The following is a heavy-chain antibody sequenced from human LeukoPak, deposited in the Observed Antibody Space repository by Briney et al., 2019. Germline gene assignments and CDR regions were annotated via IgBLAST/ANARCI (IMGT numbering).Heavy chain of an antibody. V-gene: IGHV4-30-4*01. J-gene: IGHJ4*02. D-gene: IGHD3-22*01. CDR2: IYYSGST. CDR1: GGSISSGDYY. CDR3: ARVSSGDLSSGFDN. Sequence: SQTLSLTCTVTGGSISSGDYYWSWIRQPPGKGLEWIGYIYYSGSTYYNPSLKSRVTISVDTSKNQFSLKLSSVTAADTAVYYCARVSSGDLSSGFDNWGQGTLVTVSS.